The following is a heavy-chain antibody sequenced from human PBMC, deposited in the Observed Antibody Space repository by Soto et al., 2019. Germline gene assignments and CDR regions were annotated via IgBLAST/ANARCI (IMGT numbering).Heavy chain of an antibody. J-gene: IGHJ6*02. CDR1: GGTFSSYA. V-gene: IGHV1-69*12. CDR2: IIPIFGTA. Sequence: QVQLVQSGAEVKKPGSSVKVSCKASGGTFSSYAISWVRQAPGQGLEWMGGIIPIFGTADYAQKFQGRVTITADESTSTAYMELSSLRSEHTAVYYCALHYGSGSNYYYYGMDVWGQGTTVTVSS. D-gene: IGHD3-10*01. CDR3: ALHYGSGSNYYYYGMDV.